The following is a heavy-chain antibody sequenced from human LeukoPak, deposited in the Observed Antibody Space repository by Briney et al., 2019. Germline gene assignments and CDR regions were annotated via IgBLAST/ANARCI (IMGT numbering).Heavy chain of an antibody. D-gene: IGHD6-13*01. J-gene: IGHJ4*02. V-gene: IGHV4-59*08. Sequence: SEPLSLTCTVSGGSISDDYWSWIRQPPGEGLEWIGFIYYSGTTNYSPSLKSRVTISADTSKNQFSLKLSSVTAADTAVYYCARHASSWEFDYWGQGTLVTVSS. CDR3: ARHASSWEFDY. CDR1: GGSISDDY. CDR2: IYYSGTT.